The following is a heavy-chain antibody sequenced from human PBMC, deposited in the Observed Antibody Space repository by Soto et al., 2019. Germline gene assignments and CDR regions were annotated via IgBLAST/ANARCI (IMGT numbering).Heavy chain of an antibody. CDR3: ARGGGGCYWAGSRYYYGMDV. Sequence: QVQLVQSGAEVKKPGASVKVSCKASGYTCTSYGISWVRQSPGQGLEWMGGISAYNGNTNYAQKLQGRVTMTTDTSTSTAYMELRSMRSDDTAVYYCARGGGGCYWAGSRYYYGMDVWGQGTTVTVSS. CDR2: ISAYNGNT. V-gene: IGHV1-18*01. D-gene: IGHD1-26*01. J-gene: IGHJ6*02. CDR1: GYTCTSYG.